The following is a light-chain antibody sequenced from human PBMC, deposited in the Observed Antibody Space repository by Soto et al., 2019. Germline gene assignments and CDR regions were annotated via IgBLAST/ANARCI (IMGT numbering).Light chain of an antibody. CDR2: GAS. CDR3: QEYGSSPRIT. Sequence: SPPTLAVYAESMETGYCRASQSVSTNLAWYRETPGQSPGLFVYGASSRATGIPDRFSGSGSGTDFTHTISRLEPECFAVYYCQEYGSSPRITLGRGTRLEI. CDR1: QSVSTN. J-gene: IGKJ5*01. V-gene: IGKV3-20*01.